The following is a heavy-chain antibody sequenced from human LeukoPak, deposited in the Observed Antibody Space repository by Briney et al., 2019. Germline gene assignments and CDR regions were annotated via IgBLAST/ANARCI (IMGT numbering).Heavy chain of an antibody. CDR2: FDPEDGET. D-gene: IGHD3-22*01. Sequence: GASVKVSCKVSGYTLTELSMHWVRQAPGKGLEWMGGFDPEDGETIYAQKFQGRVTMTEDTSTDTAYMELSSLRSEDTAVYYCATHNPHIGVVVILIAFDIWGQGTMVTVSS. CDR1: GYTLTELS. J-gene: IGHJ3*02. V-gene: IGHV1-24*01. CDR3: ATHNPHIGVVVILIAFDI.